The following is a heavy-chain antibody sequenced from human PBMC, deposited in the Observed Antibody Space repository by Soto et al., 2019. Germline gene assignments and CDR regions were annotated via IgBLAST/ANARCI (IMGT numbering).Heavy chain of an antibody. CDR1: GGSVSGGSYF. CDR3: AREGRMGTFDY. D-gene: IGHD1-1*01. J-gene: IGHJ4*02. V-gene: IGHV4-61*01. CDR2: FYYSGST. Sequence: QVQLQESGPGLVRPSETLSLTCTVSGGSVSGGSYFWSWVRQPPGKGLEWIGYFYYSGSTKYNPSLKSRVTILEDTSKTQFSLKLNSVTAADTAVYYCAREGRMGTFDYWGQGALVTVSS.